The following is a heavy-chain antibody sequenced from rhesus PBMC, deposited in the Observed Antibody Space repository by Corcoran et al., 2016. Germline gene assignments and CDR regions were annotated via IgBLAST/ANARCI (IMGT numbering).Heavy chain of an antibody. CDR2: IYGKTASP. Sequence: QVQLQESGPGLVKPSETLSLTCAVSCGSISGGYYWGLIRQHQGEGLECIGNIYGKTASPYYKPTLKSRVTITKDTSKNQFSLKLSSVTAADTAVYYCARASGGGPFDYWGQGVLVTVSS. J-gene: IGHJ4*01. V-gene: IGHV4S7*01. D-gene: IGHD6-37*01. CDR3: ARASGGGPFDY. CDR1: CGSISGGYY.